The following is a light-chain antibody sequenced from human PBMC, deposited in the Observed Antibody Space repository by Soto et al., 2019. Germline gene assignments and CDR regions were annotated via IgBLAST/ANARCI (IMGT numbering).Light chain of an antibody. CDR1: RSDIGSYNS. CDR2: GVT. Sequence: QSVLTQPASVSGSPGQSITISCTGTRSDIGSYNSIAWYQQHPGKAPRVMIFGVTKRPSGIYNRFSGSKSGFTASLTISGPQAEDEADYFCFSYAGSSTWVFGGGTKLTVL. V-gene: IGLV2-23*02. J-gene: IGLJ3*02. CDR3: FSYAGSSTWV.